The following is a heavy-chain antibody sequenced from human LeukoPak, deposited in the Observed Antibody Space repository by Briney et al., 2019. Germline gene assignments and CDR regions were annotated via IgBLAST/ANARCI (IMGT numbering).Heavy chain of an antibody. CDR3: ARDQLWLYGRTSYYYYFYMDV. CDR1: GFTFSSYW. Sequence: GGSLRLSCAASGFTFSSYWMGWVRQAPGKGLEWVANIKQDGSEKYYVYSVKGRFTISRDNAKNLLYLQVNSLRAEDMAVYYCARDQLWLYGRTSYYYYFYMDVWGTGTTVAVSS. D-gene: IGHD3-10*01. J-gene: IGHJ6*03. CDR2: IKQDGSEK. V-gene: IGHV3-7*01.